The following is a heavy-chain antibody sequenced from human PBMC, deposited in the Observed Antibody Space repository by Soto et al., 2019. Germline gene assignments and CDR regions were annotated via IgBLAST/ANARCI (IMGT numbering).Heavy chain of an antibody. V-gene: IGHV4-31*11. Sequence: SETLSLTCAVSGASISSVDYYWSWIRQHPGKGLEWIGYIYYSGSTYYNPSLKSRVTISVDTSKNQFSLKLRSVTAADTAVYYCARQGSSSWYGVGYGMDVWGQGTTVTVSS. D-gene: IGHD6-13*01. CDR3: ARQGSSSWYGVGYGMDV. J-gene: IGHJ6*02. CDR1: GASISSVDYY. CDR2: IYYSGST.